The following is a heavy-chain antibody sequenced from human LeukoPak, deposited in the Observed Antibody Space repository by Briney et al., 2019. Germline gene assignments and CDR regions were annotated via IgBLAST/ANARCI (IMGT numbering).Heavy chain of an antibody. CDR2: IRGDGSFG. CDR3: ARRLKPGSSASWRWFDP. D-gene: IGHD2-2*01. CDR1: GYTFTNFG. J-gene: IGHJ5*02. V-gene: IGHV1-18*01. Sequence: ASVKVSCKASGYTFTNFGISWMRRAPGQGLEWMGWIRGDGSFGDYAEKFQGRVTMTTDTSTNTVSMELRSLRPDDTAIYYCARRLKPGSSASWRWFDPWGQGTLVTVYS.